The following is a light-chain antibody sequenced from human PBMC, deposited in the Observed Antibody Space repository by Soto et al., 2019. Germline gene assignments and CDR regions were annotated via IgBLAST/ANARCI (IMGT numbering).Light chain of an antibody. CDR1: SSNIGAGYD. J-gene: IGLJ2*01. CDR2: GNI. Sequence: QSVLTQPPSVSGAPGQRVTISCTGSSSNIGAGYDVHWYQQLPGTAPKLLIYGNINRPSGVPDRFSGSMSGTSASLAITGLQAEDEADYYCHCYDSSLSGSIVFGGGTKLTV. V-gene: IGLV1-40*01. CDR3: HCYDSSLSGSIV.